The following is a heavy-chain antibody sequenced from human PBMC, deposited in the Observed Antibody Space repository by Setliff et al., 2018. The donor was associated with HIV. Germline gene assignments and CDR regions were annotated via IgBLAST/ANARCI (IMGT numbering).Heavy chain of an antibody. CDR3: ARSPRIGVAGEFEY. CDR1: GGSISSYY. Sequence: PSETLSLTCTVSGGSISSYYWSWIRQPPGKGLEWIGYIYTSGSVNYNPSLNSRVTISVDTSNNQFSLKVNSVTAADTAVYYCARSPRIGVAGEFEYWGQGTLVTVSS. J-gene: IGHJ4*02. CDR2: IYTSGSV. V-gene: IGHV4-4*09. D-gene: IGHD6-19*01.